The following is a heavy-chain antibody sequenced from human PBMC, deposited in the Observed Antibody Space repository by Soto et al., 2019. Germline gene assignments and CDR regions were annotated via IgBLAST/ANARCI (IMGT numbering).Heavy chain of an antibody. Sequence: PGESLKISCKGSGYSFTSYWIGWVRQMPGKGLEWMGIIYPGDSDTRYSPSFQGQVTISADKSISTAYLQWSSLKASDTAMYYCARGGGVRGVIYYYYGMDVWGQGTTVTVS. CDR2: IYPGDSDT. CDR3: ARGGGVRGVIYYYYGMDV. CDR1: GYSFTSYW. D-gene: IGHD3-10*01. J-gene: IGHJ6*02. V-gene: IGHV5-51*01.